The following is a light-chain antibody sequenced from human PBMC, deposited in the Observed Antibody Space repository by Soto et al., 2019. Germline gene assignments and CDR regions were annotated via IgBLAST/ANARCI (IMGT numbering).Light chain of an antibody. J-gene: IGKJ1*01. CDR3: QQYGSSPGT. V-gene: IGKV3-20*01. CDR2: CAS. Sequence: EIVLTQSPGTLSLSPGARATLSCRASQSVSSSYLAWYQQKPGQAPRLLIYCASSRATGIPDRFSGSGSGRDFTLTISRLEPEDFAVYYCQQYGSSPGTFGQGTRVEIK. CDR1: QSVSSSY.